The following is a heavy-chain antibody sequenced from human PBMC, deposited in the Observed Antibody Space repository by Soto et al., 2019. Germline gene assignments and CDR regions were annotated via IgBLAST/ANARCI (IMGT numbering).Heavy chain of an antibody. D-gene: IGHD4-17*01. Sequence: SETLSLTCTVSGGSVSSGSYYWSWIRQPPGKGLEWIGYIYYSGSTNYNPSLKSRVTISVDTSKNQFSLKLSYVTAADTAVYYCARERDDCGDPNWFDLWGQGTMVTVSS. V-gene: IGHV4-61*01. CDR2: IYYSGST. CDR3: ARERDDCGDPNWFDL. J-gene: IGHJ5*02. CDR1: GGSVSSGSYY.